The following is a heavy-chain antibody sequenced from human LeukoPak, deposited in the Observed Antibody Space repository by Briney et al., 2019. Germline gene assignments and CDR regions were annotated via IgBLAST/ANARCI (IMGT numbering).Heavy chain of an antibody. CDR2: INWNGGST. CDR1: GFTFDDYG. V-gene: IGHV3-20*04. J-gene: IGHJ6*03. Sequence: GGSLRLSCAASGFTFDDYGMSWVRQAPGKGLEWVSGINWNGGSTGYADSVKGRFTISKDDAKNSLYLQMNSLRAEDTALYYCARGGKAMVTLSYYYYYMDVWGKGTTVTVSS. CDR3: ARGGKAMVTLSYYYYYMDV. D-gene: IGHD5-18*01.